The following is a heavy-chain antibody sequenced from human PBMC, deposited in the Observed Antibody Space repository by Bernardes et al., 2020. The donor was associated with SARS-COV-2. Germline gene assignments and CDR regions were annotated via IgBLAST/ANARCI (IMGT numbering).Heavy chain of an antibody. CDR2: INQDGSRK. CDR1: GFTFSTYW. J-gene: IGHJ5*02. CDR3: ATHYYDSSGYNSNWFDP. D-gene: IGHD3-22*01. V-gene: IGHV3-7*01. Sequence: GSLRLSCAASGFTFSTYWMSWVRQAPGKGLEWVANINQDGSRKYYVDSVKGRFTISRDNAKNSLYLQMNSLRAEDMAVYSCATHYYDSSGYNSNWFDPWGQGTLVTVSS.